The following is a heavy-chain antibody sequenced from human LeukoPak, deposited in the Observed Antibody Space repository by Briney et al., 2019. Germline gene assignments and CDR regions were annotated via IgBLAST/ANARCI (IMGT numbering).Heavy chain of an antibody. J-gene: IGHJ6*02. D-gene: IGHD6-13*01. CDR1: GYTFTSYG. CDR3: AREGVIAAAHPSTYYYGMDV. Sequence: GASVKVSCKASGYTFTSYGISWVRQAPGQGLEWMGRISAYNGNTNYAQKLQGRVTMTTDTSTSTAYMELRSLRSDDTAVYYCAREGVIAAAHPSTYYYGMDVWGQGTTVTVSS. V-gene: IGHV1-18*01. CDR2: ISAYNGNT.